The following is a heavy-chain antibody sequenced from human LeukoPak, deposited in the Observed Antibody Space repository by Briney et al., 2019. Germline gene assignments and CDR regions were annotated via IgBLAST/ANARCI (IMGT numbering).Heavy chain of an antibody. D-gene: IGHD3-22*01. CDR3: TTGDSVDYYDSSGYFNY. V-gene: IGHV3-15*01. J-gene: IGHJ4*02. CDR2: IKSKTDGGTT. Sequence: GGSLRLSCAASGFTFSNAWMSWVRQAPGKGLEWVGRIKSKTDGGTTDYAAPVKGRFTISRDDSKNTLYLQMNSLKTEDTAVYYCTTGDSVDYYDSSGYFNYWGQGTLVTVSS. CDR1: GFTFSNAW.